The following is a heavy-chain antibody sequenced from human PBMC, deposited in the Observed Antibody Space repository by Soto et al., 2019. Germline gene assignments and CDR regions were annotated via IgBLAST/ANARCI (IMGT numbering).Heavy chain of an antibody. Sequence: QVQLVESGGGVVQPGRSLRLSCAASGFTFSSYGMHWVLQAPGKGLEWVAVISYDGINEDYADSVKGRFTISRDNSKNTLYLQMNSLRAEDTAVYYCAKDIVLMVYAGNFDYWGQGTLVTVSS. V-gene: IGHV3-30*18. CDR1: GFTFSSYG. CDR2: ISYDGINE. D-gene: IGHD2-8*01. CDR3: AKDIVLMVYAGNFDY. J-gene: IGHJ4*02.